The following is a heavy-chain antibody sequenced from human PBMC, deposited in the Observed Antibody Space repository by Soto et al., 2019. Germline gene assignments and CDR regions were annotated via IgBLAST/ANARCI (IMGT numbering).Heavy chain of an antibody. V-gene: IGHV4-34*01. CDR3: ARARYYDFWSGYNVPHYYYYGMDV. Sequence: SETLSLTCAVYGGSFSGYYWSWIRQPPGKGLEWIGETNHSRSTNYNPSLKSRVTISLDTSKNQFSLKLSSVTAADTAVYYCARARYYDFWSGYNVPHYYYYGMDVWGQGTTVTVSS. D-gene: IGHD3-3*01. J-gene: IGHJ6*02. CDR2: TNHSRST. CDR1: GGSFSGYY.